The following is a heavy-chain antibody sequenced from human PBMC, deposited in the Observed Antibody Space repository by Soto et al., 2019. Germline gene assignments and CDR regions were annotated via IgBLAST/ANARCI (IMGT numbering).Heavy chain of an antibody. CDR3: AKDPASAAGTFFDYYYYMDV. CDR1: AFTLRSYG. J-gene: IGHJ6*03. V-gene: IGHV3-30*18. Sequence: QVQLVESGGGAVQPGRSLRLSCTASAFTLRSYGMHWVRQAPGKGLEWVAVISHDGGNKYYADSVRGRFTISRDNSKNMIYLQMTSLRAEDTAVYSCAKDPASAAGTFFDYYYYMDVWGKGTTVTVSS. CDR2: ISHDGGNK. D-gene: IGHD6-13*01.